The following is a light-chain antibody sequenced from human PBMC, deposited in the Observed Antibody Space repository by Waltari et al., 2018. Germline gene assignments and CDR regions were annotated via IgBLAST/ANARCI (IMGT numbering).Light chain of an antibody. CDR1: SSDIGGYKF. Sequence: QSALTQPPSASGSPGQSVTISCTGTSSDIGGYKFVSWFQQHPGKAPKLVIYDVNERPSGVPDRFSGSKSGSTATLTVSGLQAEDEADYYCSSYGGKNNLIFGGGTTLT. J-gene: IGLJ2*01. V-gene: IGLV2-8*01. CDR3: SSYGGKNNLI. CDR2: DVN.